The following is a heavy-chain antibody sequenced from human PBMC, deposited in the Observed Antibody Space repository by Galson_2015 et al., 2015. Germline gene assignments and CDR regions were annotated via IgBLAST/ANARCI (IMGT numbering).Heavy chain of an antibody. J-gene: IGHJ6*02. CDR2: ISDSGGST. CDR3: AKGRDGYNYHHYYYGMDV. V-gene: IGHV3-23*01. Sequence: SLRLSCAASGFTFSSYAMSWVHQAPGKGLEWVSAISDSGGSTYYADSVKGRFTISRDNSKNTLYLQMNSLRAEDTALYYCAKGRDGYNYHHYYYGMDVWGQGTTVTVSS. CDR1: GFTFSSYA. D-gene: IGHD5-24*01.